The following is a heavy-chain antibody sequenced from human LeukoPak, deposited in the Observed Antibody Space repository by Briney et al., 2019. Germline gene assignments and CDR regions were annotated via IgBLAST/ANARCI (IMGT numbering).Heavy chain of an antibody. CDR1: GFTFSSYE. CDR3: AREEDSYGDYPLLDLGMDV. D-gene: IGHD4-17*01. CDR2: ISSSGSTI. V-gene: IGHV3-48*03. J-gene: IGHJ6*04. Sequence: PGGSLRLSCAASGFTFSSYEMNWVRQAPGKGLEWVSYISSSGSTIYYADSVKGRFTISRDNAENSLYLQMNSLRAEDTAVYYCAREEDSYGDYPLLDLGMDVWSKGTTVTVSS.